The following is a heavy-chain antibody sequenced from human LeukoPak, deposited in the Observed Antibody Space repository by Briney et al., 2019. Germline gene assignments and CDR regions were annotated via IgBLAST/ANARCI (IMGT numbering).Heavy chain of an antibody. V-gene: IGHV6-1*01. D-gene: IGHD1-26*01. J-gene: IGHJ4*02. CDR2: IYYRSQWYN. CDR3: GRSMGAAVDY. Sequence: SQTLSLTCDISGDSVSSNSAAWNWIRQSPSRGLEWLGRIYYRSQWYNEYAVSVKSRITINPDTSKNQFSLQLNSVTPEDTAVYYCGRSMGAAVDYWGQGTLVTVSS. CDR1: GDSVSSNSAA.